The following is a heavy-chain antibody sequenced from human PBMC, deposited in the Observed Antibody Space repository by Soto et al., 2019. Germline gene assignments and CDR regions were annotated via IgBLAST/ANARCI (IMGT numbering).Heavy chain of an antibody. CDR1: GGSISSGGYY. CDR3: ARASANYARSLNWFDP. Sequence: SETLSLTCTVSGGSISSGGYYWSWIRQHPGKGLEWIGYIYYSGSTYYNPSLKSRVTISVDTSKNQFSLKLSSVTAADTAVYYCARASANYARSLNWFDPWGQGTLVTVSS. D-gene: IGHD1-7*01. J-gene: IGHJ5*02. V-gene: IGHV4-31*03. CDR2: IYYSGST.